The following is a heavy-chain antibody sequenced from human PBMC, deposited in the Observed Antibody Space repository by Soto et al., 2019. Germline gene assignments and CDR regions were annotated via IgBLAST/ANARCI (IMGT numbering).Heavy chain of an antibody. D-gene: IGHD3-22*01. CDR1: GFTFSSYG. CDR2: IWYDGSNK. Sequence: QVQLVESGGGVVQPGRSLRLSCAASGFTFSSYGMHWVRQAPGKGLEWVAVIWYDGSNKYYADSVEGRFTISRDNSKNTLYLQMNSLRAEDTAVYYCARDRRHYYDSSGYHPPDAFDIWGQGTMVTVSS. CDR3: ARDRRHYYDSSGYHPPDAFDI. V-gene: IGHV3-33*01. J-gene: IGHJ3*02.